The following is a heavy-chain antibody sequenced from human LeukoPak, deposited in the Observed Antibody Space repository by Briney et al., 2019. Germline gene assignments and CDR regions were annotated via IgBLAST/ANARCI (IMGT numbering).Heavy chain of an antibody. Sequence: ASVKVSCKASGYTFTSYYMHWVRQAPGQGLEWMGIINPSGDSTTYAQKFQGRVTMTRDTSTSTVYMELNSLRSEDTAVYYCARAYSSSWYWNWFDPWGQGTLVTVSS. V-gene: IGHV1-46*01. CDR2: INPSGDST. CDR1: GYTFTSYY. D-gene: IGHD6-13*01. CDR3: ARAYSSSWYWNWFDP. J-gene: IGHJ5*02.